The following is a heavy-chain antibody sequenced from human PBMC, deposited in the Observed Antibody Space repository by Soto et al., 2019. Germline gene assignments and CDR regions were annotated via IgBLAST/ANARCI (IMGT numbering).Heavy chain of an antibody. CDR3: ARDLQGWELGYYYYGMDV. V-gene: IGHV1-18*01. Sequence: ASLKVSCNASGYTFTSYGISWVRQSPGHGPELMGWISAYNGNTNYAKKRQDRLSMTTYRYTSTAYRELRSLRSDDTDVYYCARDLQGWELGYYYYGMDVWGQGTTVTVSS. CDR1: GYTFTSYG. J-gene: IGHJ6*02. CDR2: ISAYNGNT. D-gene: IGHD1-26*01.